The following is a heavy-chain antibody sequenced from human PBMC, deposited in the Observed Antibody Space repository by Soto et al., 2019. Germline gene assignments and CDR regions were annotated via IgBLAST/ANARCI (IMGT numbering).Heavy chain of an antibody. CDR2: IYYGGNT. Sequence: SETLSLTCTVSGGSISSRSYYWGLIRQPPGKGLEWIGSIYYGGNTYYNPSLKSRVTISVDTSKNQFSLKLNSVTAGDTAVYYCXRAYCGGDCYPTGAFDIWGQGTMVTVSS. V-gene: IGHV4-39*01. CDR3: XRAYCGGDCYPTGAFDI. D-gene: IGHD2-21*02. CDR1: GGSISSRSYY. J-gene: IGHJ3*02.